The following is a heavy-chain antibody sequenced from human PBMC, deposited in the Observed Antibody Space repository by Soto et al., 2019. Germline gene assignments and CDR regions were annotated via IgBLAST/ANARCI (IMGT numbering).Heavy chain of an antibody. CDR1: GFTFSRQA. V-gene: IGHV3-33*01. J-gene: IGHJ4*02. CDR2: IWYHGIDK. D-gene: IGHD2-15*01. CDR3: ATGFLGLCTGGNCPLDY. Sequence: QVQLVESGGGVVQPERSLRLSCAASGFTFSRQAMHWVRQAPGRGLEWVAVIWYHGIDKYYADSVKGRFTISRDNSKNTVYLQMNSLRGEDTAEYYCATGFLGLCTGGNCPLDYWGQGTLVTVSS.